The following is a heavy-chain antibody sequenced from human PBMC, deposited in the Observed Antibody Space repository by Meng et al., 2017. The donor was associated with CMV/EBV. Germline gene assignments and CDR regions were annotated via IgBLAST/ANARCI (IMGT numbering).Heavy chain of an antibody. V-gene: IGHV6-1*01. CDR1: GDSVSSNSAA. J-gene: IGHJ6*02. CDR2: TYYRSKWYN. D-gene: IGHD2-15*01. Sequence: SQTLSLTCAISGDSVSSNSAAWNWIRQSPSRGLEWLGRTYYRSKWYNDYAVSVKSRITINPDTSKNQFSLQLNSVTPEDTAVYYCARERAATLGQTPLYYYYYGMDVWGQGTTVTVSS. CDR3: ARERAATLGQTPLYYYYYGMDV.